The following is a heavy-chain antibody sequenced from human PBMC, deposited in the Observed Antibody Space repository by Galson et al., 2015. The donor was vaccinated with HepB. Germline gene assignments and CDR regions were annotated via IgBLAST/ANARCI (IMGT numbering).Heavy chain of an antibody. V-gene: IGHV3-48*03. CDR2: ISSSGSTI. D-gene: IGHD6-19*01. Sequence: SLRLSCAASGFTFSSYEMNWVRQAPGKGLEWVSYISSSGSTIYYADSVKGRFTISRDNAKNSLYLQMNSLRAEDTAVYYCARDIAVAGHYGMDVWGQGTTVTVSS. CDR3: ARDIAVAGHYGMDV. J-gene: IGHJ6*02. CDR1: GFTFSSYE.